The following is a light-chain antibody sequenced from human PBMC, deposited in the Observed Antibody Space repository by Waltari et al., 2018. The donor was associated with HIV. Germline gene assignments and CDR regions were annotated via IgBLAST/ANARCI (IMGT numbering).Light chain of an antibody. CDR3: QSYDITLSASVV. CDR2: GNK. Sequence: QSVLTQPPSVSGAPGQRVTISCTWSTSNIGADYDVHWYQQIPGTAPKLLISGNKNRPSGVPDRFSASKSGTSASLTITGLQAEDEADYFCQSYDITLSASVVFGGGTKLTVL. J-gene: IGLJ2*01. V-gene: IGLV1-40*01. CDR1: TSNIGADYD.